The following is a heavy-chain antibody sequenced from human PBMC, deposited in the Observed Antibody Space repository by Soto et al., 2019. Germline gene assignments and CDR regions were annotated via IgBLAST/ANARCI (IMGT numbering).Heavy chain of an antibody. CDR1: CLTFYSYA. J-gene: IGHJ3*02. CDR3: ASARIGYCISTSCYHPGAFDI. Sequence: GGSLKLSCATLCLTFYSYAMTWIIEAARKGLVWVAVISYDGSNKYYADSVKGRFTISRDNSKNTLYLQMNSLRAEDTAVYYCASARIGYCISTSCYHPGAFDIWGQGT. D-gene: IGHD2-2*01. CDR2: ISYDGSNK. V-gene: IGHV3-30-3*01.